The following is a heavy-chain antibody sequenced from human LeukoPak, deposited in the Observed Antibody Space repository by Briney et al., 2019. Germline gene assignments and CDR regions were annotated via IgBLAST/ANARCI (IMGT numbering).Heavy chain of an antibody. D-gene: IGHD3-16*02. J-gene: IGHJ4*02. Sequence: PGGSLRLSCAASGFTFSSYEMNWVRQAPGKGLEWVSYISSSGSTIYYADSVKGRFTISRDDAKNSLYLQMNSLRAEDTAVYYCARIVKMITFGGVIVHIDYWGQGTLVTVSS. CDR2: ISSSGSTI. V-gene: IGHV3-48*03. CDR3: ARIVKMITFGGVIVHIDY. CDR1: GFTFSSYE.